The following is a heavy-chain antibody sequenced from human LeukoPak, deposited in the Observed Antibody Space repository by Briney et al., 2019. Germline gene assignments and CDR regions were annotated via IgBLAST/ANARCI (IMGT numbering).Heavy chain of an antibody. CDR3: AKEKSGYDWRVFDC. D-gene: IGHD5-12*01. J-gene: IGHJ4*02. CDR1: GGTFSSNA. Sequence: ASVKVSCKASGGTFSSNAISWVRQAPGRGLEWMGGIIPSFGTANYAQKFQGRVTLTTDESTSAAYMELSSLRSEDTAFYYCAKEKSGYDWRVFDCWGQGTLVTVSS. CDR2: IIPSFGTA. V-gene: IGHV1-69*05.